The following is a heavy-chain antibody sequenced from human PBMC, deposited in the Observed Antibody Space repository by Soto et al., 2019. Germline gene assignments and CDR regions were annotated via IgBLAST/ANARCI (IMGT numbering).Heavy chain of an antibody. D-gene: IGHD1-26*01. CDR1: GFTFSSYA. Sequence: QVQLVESGGGVVQPGRSLRLSCAASGFTFSSYAMHWVRQAPGKGLEWVAVISYDGSNKYYADSVKGRFTISRDNSKNTLYLQMNSLRAEDTAVYYCAPDPGATDGSWGQGALVTVSS. V-gene: IGHV3-30-3*01. J-gene: IGHJ5*02. CDR3: APDPGATDGS. CDR2: ISYDGSNK.